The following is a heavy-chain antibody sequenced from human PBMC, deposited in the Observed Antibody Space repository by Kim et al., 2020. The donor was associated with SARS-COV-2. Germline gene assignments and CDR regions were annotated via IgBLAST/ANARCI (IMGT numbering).Heavy chain of an antibody. V-gene: IGHV3-30*04. J-gene: IGHJ4*02. Sequence: GGSLRLSCAASGFTFSSYAMHWVRQAPGKGLEWVAVISYDGSNKYYADSVKGRFTISRDNSKNTLYLQMNSLRAEDTAVYYCATPPAPLNYYDSSGYYHYWGQGTLVTVSS. D-gene: IGHD3-22*01. CDR3: ATPPAPLNYYDSSGYYHY. CDR2: ISYDGSNK. CDR1: GFTFSSYA.